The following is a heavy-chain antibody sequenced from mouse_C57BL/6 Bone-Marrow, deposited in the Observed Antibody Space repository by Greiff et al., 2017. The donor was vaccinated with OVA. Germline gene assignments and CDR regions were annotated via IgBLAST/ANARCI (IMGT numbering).Heavy chain of an antibody. CDR1: GYAFTNYL. CDR2: INPGSGGT. V-gene: IGHV1-54*01. Sequence: QVQLQQSGAELVRPGTSVKVSCKASGYAFTNYLIEWVKQRPGQGLEWIGVINPGSGGTNYNEKFKGKATLTADKSSSTAYMQLSSLTSEDSAVYFCARCYGSSAWFAYWGQGTLVTVSA. D-gene: IGHD1-1*01. J-gene: IGHJ3*01. CDR3: ARCYGSSAWFAY.